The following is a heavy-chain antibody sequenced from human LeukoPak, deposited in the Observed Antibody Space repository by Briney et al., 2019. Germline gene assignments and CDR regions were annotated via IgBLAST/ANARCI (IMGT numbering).Heavy chain of an antibody. CDR3: AKLSSSQPEDY. D-gene: IGHD6-6*01. J-gene: IGHJ4*02. Sequence: PGGSLRLSCAASGFTFSSYPMNWVRQAPGKGLGWVSTISGSGDSTYYADSVKGRFTIFRDNSKNTLYLQMNSLRAEDTAVYYCAKLSSSQPEDYWGQGTLVTVSS. CDR2: ISGSGDST. CDR1: GFTFSSYP. V-gene: IGHV3-23*01.